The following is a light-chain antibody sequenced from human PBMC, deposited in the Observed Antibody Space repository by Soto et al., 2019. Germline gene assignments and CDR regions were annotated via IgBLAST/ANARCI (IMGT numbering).Light chain of an antibody. CDR2: RAS. V-gene: IGKV3-15*01. Sequence: IVMTQSPATLSASPGERATLSCRASQSVSSDLAWYQQKPGQAPRLLIYRASTRATGVPARFSGSGSGTDFTLTVSSLQSEDSAVYYCQQFYDWRWTFGQGTKVEI. CDR1: QSVSSD. J-gene: IGKJ1*01. CDR3: QQFYDWRWT.